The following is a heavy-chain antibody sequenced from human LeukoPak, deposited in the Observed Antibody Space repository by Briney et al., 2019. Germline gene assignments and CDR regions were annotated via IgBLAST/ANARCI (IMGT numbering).Heavy chain of an antibody. CDR2: ISSSSSYI. J-gene: IGHJ6*03. D-gene: IGHD5-18*01. Sequence: GGSLRLSCAASGFTFSSYAMSWVRQAPGKGLEWVSFISSSSSYIYYVDSMKGRFTISRDNARNSLYLQMNSLRAEDTAVYYCARVPWIQKGHYMDVWGKGTTVTVSS. V-gene: IGHV3-21*01. CDR3: ARVPWIQKGHYMDV. CDR1: GFTFSSYA.